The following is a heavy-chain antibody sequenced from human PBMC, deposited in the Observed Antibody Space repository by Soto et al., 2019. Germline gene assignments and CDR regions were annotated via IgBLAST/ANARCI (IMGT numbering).Heavy chain of an antibody. CDR2: IIPIFGTA. CDR1: GGTFSSYA. V-gene: IGHV1-69*01. CDR3: ARENVAARPGYYYGMDV. D-gene: IGHD6-6*01. J-gene: IGHJ6*02. Sequence: QVQLVQSGAEVKKPGSSVKVSCKASGGTFSSYAISWVRQAPGQGLEWMGGIIPIFGTANYAQKFQGRVTITADESTSTAYMELSSLRSEDTAVYYCARENVAARPGYYYGMDVWGQGTTVTVSS.